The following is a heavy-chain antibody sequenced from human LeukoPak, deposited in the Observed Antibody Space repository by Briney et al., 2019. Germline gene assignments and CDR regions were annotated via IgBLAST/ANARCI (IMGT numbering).Heavy chain of an antibody. CDR2: ISGSGGST. CDR3: AKEYDILTGSLPATFDY. V-gene: IGHV3-23*01. CDR1: GFTFSSYA. Sequence: GGSLRLSCAASGFTFSSYAMSWVRQAPGKGLEWVSAISGSGGSTYYADSVKGRFTISRDNSKNTLYLQMNSLRAEDTAVYYCAKEYDILTGSLPATFDYWGQGTLVTVSS. D-gene: IGHD3-9*01. J-gene: IGHJ4*02.